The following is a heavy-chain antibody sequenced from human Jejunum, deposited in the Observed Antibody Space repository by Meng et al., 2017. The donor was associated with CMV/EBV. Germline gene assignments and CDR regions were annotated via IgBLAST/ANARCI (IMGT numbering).Heavy chain of an antibody. CDR1: GFSFSPSA. CDR2: ISFNGGNQ. J-gene: IGHJ4*02. Sequence: SGFSFSPSAIHWVHQTPGKGLQWVSVISFNGGNQYYADSVKGRFTISRDNSKNTVYLQMNSLRVEDTAVYHCARDFYDSTGRNGDYWGQGTLVTVSS. V-gene: IGHV3-30*01. D-gene: IGHD3-22*01. CDR3: ARDFYDSTGRNGDY.